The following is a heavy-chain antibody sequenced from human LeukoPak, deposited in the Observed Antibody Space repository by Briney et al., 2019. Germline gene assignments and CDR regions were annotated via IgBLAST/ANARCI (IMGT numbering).Heavy chain of an antibody. V-gene: IGHV4-39*07. CDR3: ARLGLTSPDY. CDR1: GGSISSSSYY. Sequence: SETLSLTCTVSGGSISSSSYYWGWIRQPPGKGLEWIGSIYYSGSTYYNPSLKSRVTISVDTSKNQFSLKLSSVTAADTAVYYCARLGLTSPDYWGQGTLVTVSS. J-gene: IGHJ4*02. CDR2: IYYSGST.